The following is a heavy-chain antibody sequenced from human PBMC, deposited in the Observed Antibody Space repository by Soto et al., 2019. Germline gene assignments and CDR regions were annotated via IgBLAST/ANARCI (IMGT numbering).Heavy chain of an antibody. CDR1: GFTFSSYG. J-gene: IGHJ4*02. V-gene: IGHV3-33*01. CDR2: IWYDGSNK. D-gene: IGHD6-13*01. Sequence: QVQLVESGGGVVQPGRSLRLSCAASGFTFSSYGMHWVRQAPGKGLEWVAVIWYDGSNKYYADSVKGRFTISRDNSKNTLYLQMNSLRAEDTPVYYCARDIEQQLVGYFDYWGQGTLVTVSS. CDR3: ARDIEQQLVGYFDY.